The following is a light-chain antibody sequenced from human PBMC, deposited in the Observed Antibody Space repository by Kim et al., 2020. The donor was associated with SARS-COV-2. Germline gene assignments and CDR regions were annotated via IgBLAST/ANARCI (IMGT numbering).Light chain of an antibody. CDR1: KLGDKY. CDR2: QDT. CDR3: QAWDSSTYV. J-gene: IGLJ1*01. Sequence: VYPGQTASITCSGDKLGDKYACWYQQKPGQSPVLVIYQDTKRPSGIPERFSGSNSGNTATLTISGTQAMDEADYYCQAWDSSTYVFGAGTKVTVL. V-gene: IGLV3-1*01.